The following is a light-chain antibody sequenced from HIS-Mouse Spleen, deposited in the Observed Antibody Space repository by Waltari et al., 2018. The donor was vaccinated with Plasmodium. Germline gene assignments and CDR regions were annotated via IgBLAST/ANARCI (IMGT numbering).Light chain of an antibody. V-gene: IGLV3-10*01. J-gene: IGLJ3*02. CDR1: ALPKKY. CDR2: EDS. Sequence: SYELTQPPSVSVSPGQTARITCYGDALPKKYAYWYQQKSGQAPVLVIYEDSKRPCGIPERFSGSSSGTMATLTISGAQVEDEADYYCYSTDSSVNHRVFGGGTKLTVL. CDR3: YSTDSSVNHRV.